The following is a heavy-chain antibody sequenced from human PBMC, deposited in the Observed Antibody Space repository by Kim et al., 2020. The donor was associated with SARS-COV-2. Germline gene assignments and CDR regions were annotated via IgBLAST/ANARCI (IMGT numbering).Heavy chain of an antibody. CDR3: ARGIPYCSSTSCKGWFDP. J-gene: IGHJ5*02. V-gene: IGHV4-31*03. CDR2: IYYSGST. Sequence: SETLSLTCTVSGGSISSGGYYWSWIRQHPGKGLEWIGYIYYSGSTYYNPSLKSRVTISVDTSKNQFSLKLSSVTAADTAVYYCARGIPYCSSTSCKGWFDPWGQGTLVTVSS. D-gene: IGHD2-2*01. CDR1: GGSISSGGYY.